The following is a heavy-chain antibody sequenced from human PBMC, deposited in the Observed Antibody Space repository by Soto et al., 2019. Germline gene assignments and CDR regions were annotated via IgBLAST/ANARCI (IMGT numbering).Heavy chain of an antibody. CDR2: IYYSGST. J-gene: IGHJ6*02. V-gene: IGHV4-59*01. CDR1: GGSISSYY. CDR3: ARVPPYYDILTGYTPGYYGMDV. Sequence: SETLSLTCTVSGGSISSYYWSWIRQPPGKGLEWIGYIYYSGSTNYNPSLKSRVTISVDTSKNQFSLKLSSVTSADTAVYYCARVPPYYDILTGYTPGYYGMDVWGQGTTVT. D-gene: IGHD3-9*01.